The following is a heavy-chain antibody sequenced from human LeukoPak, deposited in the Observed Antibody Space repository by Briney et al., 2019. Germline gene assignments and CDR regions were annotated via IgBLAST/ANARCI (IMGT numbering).Heavy chain of an antibody. J-gene: IGHJ4*02. CDR1: GFTFSSYG. CDR2: ISYDGSNK. V-gene: IGHV3-30*03. Sequence: GGSLRLSCAASGFTFSSYGMHWVRQAPGKGLEWVAVISYDGSNKYYADSVKGRFTISRDNSKNTLYLQMNSLRAEDTAVYYCATNSAGGTDDYWGQGTLVTVSS. CDR3: ATNSAGGTDDY. D-gene: IGHD1-14*01.